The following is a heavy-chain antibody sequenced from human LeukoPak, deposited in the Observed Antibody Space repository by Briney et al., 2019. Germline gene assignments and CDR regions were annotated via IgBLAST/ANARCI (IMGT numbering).Heavy chain of an antibody. CDR1: GFTFSSYG. Sequence: GGSLRLSCAASGFTFSSYGMHWVRQAPGKGLEWVAFIRYDGSNKYYADSVKGRFTISRDNSKNTLYLQMNSLRADDKAVYYCARDGSGYYYGELYWGQGTLVTVSS. V-gene: IGHV3-30*02. CDR2: IRYDGSNK. D-gene: IGHD3-22*01. CDR3: ARDGSGYYYGELY. J-gene: IGHJ4*02.